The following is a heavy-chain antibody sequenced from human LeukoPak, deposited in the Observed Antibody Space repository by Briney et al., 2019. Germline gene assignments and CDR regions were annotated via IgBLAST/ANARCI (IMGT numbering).Heavy chain of an antibody. V-gene: IGHV3-48*03. Sequence: GGSLRLSCAPSRFTFSSYEMNWVRQAPGKGLEWVSYISSSGSTIYYADSVKGRFTISRDNAKNSLYLQMNSVRAEDTAVYYCARDRGEFDYWGQGTLVTVSS. CDR2: ISSSGSTI. CDR1: RFTFSSYE. CDR3: ARDRGEFDY. J-gene: IGHJ4*02.